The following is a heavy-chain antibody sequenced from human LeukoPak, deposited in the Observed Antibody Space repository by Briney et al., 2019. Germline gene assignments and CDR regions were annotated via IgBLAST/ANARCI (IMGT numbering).Heavy chain of an antibody. Sequence: GGSLRLSCAASGFTFSSYGMSWVRQAPGKRLEWLSAMSGSGGTTYYADSVKGRFTISRDNSKDTLYLQINYLSDEDTAVYYCAKDRVGAMLYLDNWGQGTLVTVSS. J-gene: IGHJ4*02. D-gene: IGHD1-26*01. CDR3: AKDRVGAMLYLDN. V-gene: IGHV3-23*01. CDR2: MSGSGGTT. CDR1: GFTFSSYG.